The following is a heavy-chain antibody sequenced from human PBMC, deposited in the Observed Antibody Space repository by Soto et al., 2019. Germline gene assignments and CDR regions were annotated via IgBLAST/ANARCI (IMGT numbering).Heavy chain of an antibody. CDR1: GGSFSGYY. CDR3: ARKAITMVRGVRGYNWFDP. CDR2: INHSGST. V-gene: IGHV4-34*01. D-gene: IGHD3-10*01. Sequence: QVQLQQWGAGLLKPSETLSLTCAVYGGSFSGYYWSWIRQPPGKGLEWIGEINHSGSTNYNPSLKSRVTISVDTSKNQFSLKLSSVTAADTAVYYCARKAITMVRGVRGYNWFDPWGQGTLVTVSS. J-gene: IGHJ5*02.